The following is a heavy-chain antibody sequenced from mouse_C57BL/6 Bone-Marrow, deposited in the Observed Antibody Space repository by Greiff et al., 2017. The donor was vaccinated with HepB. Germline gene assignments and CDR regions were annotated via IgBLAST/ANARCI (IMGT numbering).Heavy chain of an antibody. V-gene: IGHV1-82*01. D-gene: IGHD1-1*01. J-gene: IGHJ2*01. CDR3: ARRDYGSSYESYFDY. CDR1: GYAFSSSW. Sequence: VQLQQSGPELVKPGASVKISCKASGYAFSSSWMNWVKQRPGKGLERIGRIYPGDGDTNYNGKFKGKATLTADKSSSTAYMQLSSLTSEDSAVYFCARRDYGSSYESYFDYWRQGTTLTVSS. CDR2: IYPGDGDT.